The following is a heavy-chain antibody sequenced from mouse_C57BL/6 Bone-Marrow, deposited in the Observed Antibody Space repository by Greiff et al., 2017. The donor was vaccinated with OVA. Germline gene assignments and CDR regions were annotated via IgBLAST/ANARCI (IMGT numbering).Heavy chain of an antibody. CDR2: ISSGGSYT. D-gene: IGHD1-1*01. CDR3: ALYGSSPMNY. CDR1: GFTFSSYG. J-gene: IGHJ4*01. Sequence: EVMLVESGGDLVKPGGSLKLSCAASGFTFSSYGMSWVRQTPDKRLEWVATISSGGSYTYYPDSVKGRFTISRDNAKNTLYLQMSSLKSEDTAMYYCALYGSSPMNYWGQGTSVTVSS. V-gene: IGHV5-6*01.